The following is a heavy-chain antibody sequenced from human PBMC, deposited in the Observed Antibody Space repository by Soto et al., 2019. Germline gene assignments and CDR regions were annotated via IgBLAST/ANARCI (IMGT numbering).Heavy chain of an antibody. J-gene: IGHJ1*01. CDR3: VKDESINWYSGHFRQ. CDR2: INWNSGSI. CDR1: GFTFDDYA. V-gene: IGHV3-9*01. D-gene: IGHD6-13*01. Sequence: EVQLVESGGGLVQPGRSLRLSCAASGFTFDDYAMHWVRQVPGKGLEWVSGINWNSGSIGYGDSVKGRFAISRDNAKNSLHLQINSLSAEDTAFYYCVKDESINWYSGHFRQWGQGTLVTVSS.